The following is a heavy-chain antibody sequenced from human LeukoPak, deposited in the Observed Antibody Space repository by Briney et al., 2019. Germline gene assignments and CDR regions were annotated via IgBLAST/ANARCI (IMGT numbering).Heavy chain of an antibody. J-gene: IGHJ4*02. CDR2: IYYSGST. Sequence: SETLSLTCIVSGGSISSGGYSWSWIRQHPGKGLEWIGYIYYSGSTYYNPSLKSRVTISVDTSKNQFSLKLSSVTAADTAVYYCARGVGATETYFDYWGQGTLVTVSS. CDR1: GGSISSGGYS. V-gene: IGHV4-31*03. CDR3: ARGVGATETYFDY. D-gene: IGHD1-26*01.